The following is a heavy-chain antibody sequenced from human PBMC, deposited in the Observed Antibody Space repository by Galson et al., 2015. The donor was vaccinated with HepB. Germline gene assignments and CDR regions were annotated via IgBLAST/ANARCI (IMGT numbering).Heavy chain of an antibody. CDR3: ARRAALSDGGYYLDV. CDR2: IYPGDSDT. CDR1: GYSFASYW. Sequence: QSGAEVKKPGESLKISCKGSGYSFASYWIGWVRQMPGKGLEWMGIIYPGDSDTRYSPSLQGQATISADKSISTTYLQWSSLKASDTAIYYCARRAALSDGGYYLDVWGKGTTVTVSS. V-gene: IGHV5-51*03. D-gene: IGHD3-16*01. J-gene: IGHJ6*03.